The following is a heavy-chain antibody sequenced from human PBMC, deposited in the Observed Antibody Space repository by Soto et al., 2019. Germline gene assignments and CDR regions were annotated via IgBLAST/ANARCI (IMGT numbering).Heavy chain of an antibody. J-gene: IGHJ4*02. CDR3: ARDGDYYDSSGYTN. D-gene: IGHD3-22*01. Sequence: AGGSLRLSCAASGFTFSSYSMNWVRRAPGKGLEWVSSISSSSSYIYYADSVKGRFTISRDKAKNSLYLQMNSLRAEDTAVYYCARDGDYYDSSGYTNWGQGTLVTVSS. CDR2: ISSSSSYI. CDR1: GFTFSSYS. V-gene: IGHV3-21*01.